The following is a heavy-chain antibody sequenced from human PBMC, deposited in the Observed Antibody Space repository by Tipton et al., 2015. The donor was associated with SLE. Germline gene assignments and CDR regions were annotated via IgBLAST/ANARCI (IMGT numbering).Heavy chain of an antibody. Sequence: TLSLTCAVYGGSFSGYYWSWIRQPPGKGLEWIGEINHSGSTNYNPSLKSRVTISVDTSKNQFSLKLSSVTAADTAVYYCARSPINLDFWSGHDYWGQGTLVTVS. J-gene: IGHJ4*02. V-gene: IGHV4-34*01. CDR2: INHSGST. CDR1: GGSFSGYY. CDR3: ARSPINLDFWSGHDY. D-gene: IGHD3-3*01.